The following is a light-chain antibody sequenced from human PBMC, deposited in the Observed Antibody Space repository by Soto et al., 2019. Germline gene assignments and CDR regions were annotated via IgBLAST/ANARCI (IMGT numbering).Light chain of an antibody. CDR2: GAS. V-gene: IGKV3-20*01. CDR3: QHYGRSPPFT. J-gene: IGKJ4*01. Sequence: EFVLTQSPGTLSLSPGERATLSCRASQSISSSFLAWYQQKPGQAPRLLIYGASSRGTGIPDRFSGSGSGTDFTRTISRLEPEDFAVYYCQHYGRSPPFTFGGGTKVEIK. CDR1: QSISSSF.